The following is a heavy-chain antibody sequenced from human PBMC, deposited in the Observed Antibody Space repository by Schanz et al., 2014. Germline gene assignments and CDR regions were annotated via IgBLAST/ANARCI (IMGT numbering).Heavy chain of an antibody. J-gene: IGHJ4*02. CDR3: AKDQGSYGSGSYSYFDY. V-gene: IGHV3-21*04. CDR1: GFTFSNYS. Sequence: EVQLVESGGGLVQPGRSLRLSCAASGFTFSNYSMNWVRQAPGKGLEWVSSISSTSSYIFYADSVKGRFTISRDNAKNSLYLQMNSLRAEDTAVYYCAKDQGSYGSGSYSYFDYWGQGTLATVSS. D-gene: IGHD3-10*01. CDR2: ISSTSSYI.